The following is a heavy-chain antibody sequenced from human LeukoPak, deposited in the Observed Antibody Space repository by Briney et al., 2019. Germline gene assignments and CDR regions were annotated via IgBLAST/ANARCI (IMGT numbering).Heavy chain of an antibody. CDR3: ARDPNGDYIGAFEI. V-gene: IGHV3-23*01. J-gene: IGHJ3*02. CDR2: ISTGSDTT. CDR1: GFTFSSYW. D-gene: IGHD4-17*01. Sequence: QPGGFLRLSCAASGFTFSSYWMSWVRQAPGKGLEWVSGISTGSDTTLYADSVKGRFAIFRDNSKNTLYLQMSSLRAEDTALYYCARDPNGDYIGAFEIWGQGTMVTVSS.